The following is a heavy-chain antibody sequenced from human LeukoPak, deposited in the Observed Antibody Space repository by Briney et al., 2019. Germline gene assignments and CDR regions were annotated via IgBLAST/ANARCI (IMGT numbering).Heavy chain of an antibody. CDR2: MNPNSGNT. Sequence: GASVKVSCKASGYTFTGYYMHWVRQAPGQGLEWMGWMNPNSGNTGYAQKFQGRVTMTRNTSISTAYMELSSLRSEDTAVYYCARGRNYYDSSGNDYWGQGTLVTVSS. V-gene: IGHV1-8*02. CDR3: ARGRNYYDSSGNDY. D-gene: IGHD3-22*01. J-gene: IGHJ4*02. CDR1: GYTFTGYY.